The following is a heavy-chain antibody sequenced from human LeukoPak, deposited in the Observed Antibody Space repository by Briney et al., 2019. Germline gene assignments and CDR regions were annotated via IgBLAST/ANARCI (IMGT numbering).Heavy chain of an antibody. Sequence: SETLSLTCAVYGGSFSGYYWSWIRQPPGKGLEWIGEINHSGSTNYNPSLKSRVTISVDTSKNQFSLKLSSVTAADTAVYYCARGGWDCSSTSCYRLKFDYWGHGTLVTVSS. CDR3: ARGGWDCSSTSCYRLKFDY. D-gene: IGHD2-2*01. J-gene: IGHJ4*01. CDR1: GGSFSGYY. CDR2: INHSGST. V-gene: IGHV4-34*01.